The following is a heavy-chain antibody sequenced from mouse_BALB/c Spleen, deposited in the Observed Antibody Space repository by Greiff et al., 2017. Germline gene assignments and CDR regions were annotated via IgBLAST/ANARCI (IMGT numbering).Heavy chain of an antibody. D-gene: IGHD1-1*01. J-gene: IGHJ4*01. CDR2: ISSGGST. CDR3: ARERYGSSVSYAMDS. V-gene: IGHV5-6-5*01. CDR1: GFTFSSYA. Sequence: EVQGVESGGGLVKPGGSLKLSCAASGFTFSSYAMSWVRQTPEKRLEWVASISSGGSTYYPDSVKGRFTISRDNARNILYLQMSSLRSEDTAMYYCARERYGSSVSYAMDSWGQGTSVTVSS.